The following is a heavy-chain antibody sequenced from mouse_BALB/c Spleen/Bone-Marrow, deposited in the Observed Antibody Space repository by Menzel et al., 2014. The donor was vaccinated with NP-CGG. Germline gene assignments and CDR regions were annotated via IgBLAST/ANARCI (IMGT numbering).Heavy chain of an antibody. V-gene: IGHV1-80*01. CDR2: IYPGDGDT. Sequence: QVQLKESGAELVRRGSSVKISCKASGYVFSSYWMNWVKQRPGQGLEWIGQIYPGDGDTNYNGKFKGKATLTADKSSSTAYMQLSSLTSEDSAVYFCARKYGDYWGQGTTLTVSS. J-gene: IGHJ2*01. CDR3: ARKYGDY. D-gene: IGHD2-10*02. CDR1: GYVFSSYW.